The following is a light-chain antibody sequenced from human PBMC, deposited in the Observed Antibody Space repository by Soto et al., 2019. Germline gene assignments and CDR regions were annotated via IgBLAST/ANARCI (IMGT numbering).Light chain of an antibody. V-gene: IGLV2-14*03. CDR2: DVS. Sequence: QSALTQPASVSGSPGQSIAISCTGTSSDVGGYNYVSWYQQHPGKAPKLMIYDVSNRPSGISDRFSGSKSGNTASLTISGLQVEDEADYYCSSYTTSRTVVFGGGTKLTVL. CDR1: SSDVGGYNY. CDR3: SSYTTSRTVV. J-gene: IGLJ2*01.